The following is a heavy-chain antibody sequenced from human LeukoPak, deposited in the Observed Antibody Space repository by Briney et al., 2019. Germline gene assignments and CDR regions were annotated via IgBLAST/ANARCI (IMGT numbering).Heavy chain of an antibody. J-gene: IGHJ4*02. CDR3: AKDIGAVAGPFDY. D-gene: IGHD6-19*01. CDR1: GFTFDDYA. Sequence: GRSLRLSCAASGFTFDDYAMHWVRQAPGKGLEWVSGISWNSGSIGYADSVKGRFIISRDNAKNSLYLQMNSLRAEDMALYYCAKDIGAVAGPFDYWGQGTLVTVSS. CDR2: ISWNSGSI. V-gene: IGHV3-9*03.